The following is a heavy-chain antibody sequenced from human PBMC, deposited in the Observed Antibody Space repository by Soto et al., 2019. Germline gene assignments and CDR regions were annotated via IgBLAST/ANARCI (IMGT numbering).Heavy chain of an antibody. V-gene: IGHV6-1*01. CDR2: TYFRSKWFN. J-gene: IGHJ4*02. D-gene: IGHD5-12*01. CDR3: ATRLFGSGSAFDS. Sequence: SQTLSLTCDISGDSVSSKSAAWNWIRQSPSRGLEWLGRTYFRSKWFNDYAPSVKGRITVSPDTSKNQFSLHLTSVTPDDTAIYYCATRLFGSGSAFDSWGQGSLVTVSS. CDR1: GDSVSSKSAA.